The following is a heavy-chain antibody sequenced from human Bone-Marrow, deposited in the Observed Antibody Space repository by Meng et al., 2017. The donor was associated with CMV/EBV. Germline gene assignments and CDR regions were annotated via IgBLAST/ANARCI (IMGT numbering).Heavy chain of an antibody. CDR3: ARTGLADTGKANYYYYGMDV. CDR2: INSDGSST. D-gene: IGHD5-18*01. J-gene: IGHJ6*02. V-gene: IGHV3-74*01. Sequence: GESLKISCAASGFTFSSYSMNWVRQAPGKGLVWVSRINSDGSSTSYADSVKGRFTISRDNAKNTLYLQMNSLRAEDTAVYYCARTGLADTGKANYYYYGMDVWGQGTTVTGSS. CDR1: GFTFSSYS.